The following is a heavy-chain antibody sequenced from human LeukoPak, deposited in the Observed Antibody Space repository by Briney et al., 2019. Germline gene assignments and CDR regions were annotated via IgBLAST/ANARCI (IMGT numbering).Heavy chain of an antibody. V-gene: IGHV1-2*02. J-gene: IGHJ4*02. Sequence: GASVKVSCKASGYTFTSYGISWVRQAPGQGLEWMGWINPNSGVTNYAQKFQGRVTMTRDTSISTAYMELTRLRYDDTAVYYCARGPIYDTRNWGQGTLVTVSS. CDR1: GYTFTSYG. D-gene: IGHD3-22*01. CDR2: INPNSGVT. CDR3: ARGPIYDTRN.